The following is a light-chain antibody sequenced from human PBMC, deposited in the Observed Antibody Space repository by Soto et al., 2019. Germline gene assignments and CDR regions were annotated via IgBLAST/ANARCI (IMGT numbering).Light chain of an antibody. CDR3: QQRMSWCT. CDR2: DAS. J-gene: IGKJ3*01. Sequence: EIVLTQSPATLSLSPGERATLSCRASQSVSSYLAWYQQKPGQAPRLLIYDASNRAAGIPARFSGSVSGTDFTLTISSLEPADFAVYYCQQRMSWCTFGRGTKVDIK. CDR1: QSVSSY. V-gene: IGKV3-11*01.